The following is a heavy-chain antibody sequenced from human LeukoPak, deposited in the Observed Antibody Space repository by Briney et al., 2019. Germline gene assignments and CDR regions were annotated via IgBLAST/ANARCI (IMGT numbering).Heavy chain of an antibody. V-gene: IGHV1-2*02. D-gene: IGHD3-9*01. CDR1: GYTFTGYY. Sequence: ASVKVSCKASGYTFTGYYMHWVRQAAGQGLEWMGWVNPNSGGTNYAQKFQGRVTMTRDTSISTAYMELSRLRSDDTAVYYCARGGEFLLRYFDWLLWYWGQGTLVTVSS. CDR3: ARGGEFLLRYFDWLLWY. CDR2: VNPNSGGT. J-gene: IGHJ4*02.